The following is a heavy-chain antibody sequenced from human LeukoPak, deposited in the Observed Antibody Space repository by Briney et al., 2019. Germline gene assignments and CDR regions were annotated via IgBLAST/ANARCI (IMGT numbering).Heavy chain of an antibody. V-gene: IGHV3-53*01. CDR2: IYSGGST. CDR1: GFTVSSNF. J-gene: IGHJ4*02. CDR3: ARFIAAAAPPDY. Sequence: PGGSLRLSCAASGFTVSSNFMSWVRQAPGKGLEWVSLIYSGGSTYYADSVKGRFTISRDNSKNTLYLQMNTLRVEDTAVYYCARFIAAAAPPDYWGQGTLVTVSS. D-gene: IGHD6-13*01.